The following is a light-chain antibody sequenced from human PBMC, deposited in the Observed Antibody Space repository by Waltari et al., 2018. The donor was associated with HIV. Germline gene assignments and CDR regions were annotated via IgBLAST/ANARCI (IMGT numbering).Light chain of an antibody. Sequence: QSALTQPASVSGSPGQSITISCTGSSSDVGGYDYVSWYQQHPGKAPKLMIYEVSNRPSWVSDRFSGSKSGNTASLTISGLQADDEADYYCSSYISSSTLDVLFGGGTKLTVL. V-gene: IGLV2-14*01. CDR1: SSDVGGYDY. CDR3: SSYISSSTLDVL. CDR2: EVS. J-gene: IGLJ2*01.